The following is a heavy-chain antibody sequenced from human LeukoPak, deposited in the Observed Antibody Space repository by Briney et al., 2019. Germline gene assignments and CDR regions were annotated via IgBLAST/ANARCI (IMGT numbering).Heavy chain of an antibody. CDR2: ISSSSSYI. V-gene: IGHV3-21*01. CDR3: ARGGTTYGDYGY. J-gene: IGHJ4*02. Sequence: GGSLRLSCAASGFTFSSYSMNWVRQAPGKGLEWVSSISSSSSYIYYADSVKGRFTISRDNSKNTLYLQMNSLRAEDTAVYYCARGGTTYGDYGYWGQGTLVTVSS. D-gene: IGHD4-17*01. CDR1: GFTFSSYS.